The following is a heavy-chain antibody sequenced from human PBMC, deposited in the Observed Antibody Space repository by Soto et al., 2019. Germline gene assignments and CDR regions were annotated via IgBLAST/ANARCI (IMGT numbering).Heavy chain of an antibody. V-gene: IGHV3-43*01. CDR1: GFDFNRFT. Sequence: EVHLVESGGLVVPPGGSLRLSCAASGFDFNRFTMHWVRQTPERGLEWVSSIRGDGGDIKYADSVRGRFTISRDNNRNSLYLQMNSLRTEDTALYYCAKERDCGGVCFYFDFWGHGTLVTISS. D-gene: IGHD2-21*01. CDR2: IRGDGGDI. J-gene: IGHJ4*01. CDR3: AKERDCGGVCFYFDF.